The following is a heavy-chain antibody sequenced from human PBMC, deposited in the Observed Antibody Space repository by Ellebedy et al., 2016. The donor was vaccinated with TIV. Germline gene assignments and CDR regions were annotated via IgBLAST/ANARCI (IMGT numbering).Heavy chain of an antibody. D-gene: IGHD6-19*01. J-gene: IGHJ4*02. V-gene: IGHV3-21*06. Sequence: GGSLRLXXTASGFTFSSYGMHWVRQAPGKGLEWVSSISSSSTYIYYADSVKGRFTISRDNTKNSLYLQMNSLRAEDTAVYYCAGPMVGVAGEIDYWGQGTLVTVSS. CDR3: AGPMVGVAGEIDY. CDR1: GFTFSSYG. CDR2: ISSSSTYI.